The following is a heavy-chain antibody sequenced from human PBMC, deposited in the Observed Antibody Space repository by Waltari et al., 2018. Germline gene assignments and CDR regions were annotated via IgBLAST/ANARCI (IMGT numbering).Heavy chain of an antibody. CDR3: AKGLRPGIAAADYFDY. J-gene: IGHJ4*02. CDR1: GFTFSSYG. V-gene: IGHV3-33*06. Sequence: QVQLVESGGGVVQPGRSLRLSCAASGFTFSSYGMLWVRPAPGKGLEWVAVIWYDGSNKYYADSVKGRFTISRDNSKNTLYLQMNSLRAEDTAVYYCAKGLRPGIAAADYFDYWGQGTLVTVSS. CDR2: IWYDGSNK. D-gene: IGHD6-13*01.